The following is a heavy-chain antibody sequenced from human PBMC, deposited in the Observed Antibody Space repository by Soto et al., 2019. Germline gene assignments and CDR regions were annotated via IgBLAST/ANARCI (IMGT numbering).Heavy chain of an antibody. D-gene: IGHD1-26*01. V-gene: IGHV4-34*01. Sequence: QVQLQQWGAGLLKPSETLSLTCAVYGGSFSGYYWSWIRQPPGKGLEWIGEINHSGSTNYNPSLKSRVTISVDTSKNQFSLKLSSVTAADTAVYYCAVTYYSGSYPYFFDYWGQGTLVTVSS. CDR3: AVTYYSGSYPYFFDY. J-gene: IGHJ4*02. CDR1: GGSFSGYY. CDR2: INHSGST.